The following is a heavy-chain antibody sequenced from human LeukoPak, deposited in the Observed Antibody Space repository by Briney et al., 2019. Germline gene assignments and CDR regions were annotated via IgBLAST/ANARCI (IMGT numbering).Heavy chain of an antibody. J-gene: IGHJ6*03. D-gene: IGHD6-6*01. CDR2: TYYRSKWSN. V-gene: IGHV6-1*01. CDR3: ARRTPSSMVFFSSYYMDV. CDR1: GDSVSSNSAT. Sequence: SQTLSLTCAISGDSVSSNSATWNWIRQSPSRGLEWLGRTYYRSKWSNDYAVSVKSRISINPDTSKNQFSLQLNSVTPEDTAVYYCARRTPSSMVFFSSYYMDVWGIGTTVTVSS.